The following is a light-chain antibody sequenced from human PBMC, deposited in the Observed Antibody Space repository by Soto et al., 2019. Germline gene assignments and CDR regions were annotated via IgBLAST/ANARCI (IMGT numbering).Light chain of an antibody. Sequence: ESALTQSPGTLSLSPGERATLSCRASQSVTNRYFACYQQRPGQAPRLLLYGISNRATGIPDRFSGSGSGTELTLIIRSLAPEECVVYYCQQYSSLPHTFGHGTKLEVK. V-gene: IGKV3-20*01. CDR3: QQYSSLPHT. J-gene: IGKJ2*01. CDR1: QSVTNRY. CDR2: GIS.